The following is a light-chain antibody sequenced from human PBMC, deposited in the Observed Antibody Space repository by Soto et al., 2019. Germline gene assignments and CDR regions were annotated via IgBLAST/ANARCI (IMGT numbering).Light chain of an antibody. CDR1: QGISYH. V-gene: IGKV1-27*01. CDR2: GAS. J-gene: IGKJ1*01. CDR3: QKYNGAPQT. Sequence: DLQMTQSPSSLSASVGDRVTITCRASQGISYHVAWYQQKPGKVPKLLIYGASTLQSGVPSRFSGSGSGTDFTLTISSLQPEDFATYYCQKYNGAPQTFGQGTKVEFK.